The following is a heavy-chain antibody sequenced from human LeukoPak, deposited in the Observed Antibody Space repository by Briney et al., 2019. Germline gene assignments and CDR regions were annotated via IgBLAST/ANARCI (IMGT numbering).Heavy chain of an antibody. Sequence: ASVKVSCKASGYTFPSYFMHWVRQAPGQGLEWMGIINPTGGSTTYAQKFQGRVTITRDTSASTAYMELSSLRSEDTAVYYCARDIRSFRVVDYYYGMDVWGQGTTVTVSS. CDR2: INPTGGST. V-gene: IGHV1-46*01. D-gene: IGHD2-15*01. J-gene: IGHJ6*02. CDR1: GYTFPSYF. CDR3: ARDIRSFRVVDYYYGMDV.